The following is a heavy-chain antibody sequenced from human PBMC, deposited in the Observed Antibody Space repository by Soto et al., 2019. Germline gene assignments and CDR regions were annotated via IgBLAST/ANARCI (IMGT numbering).Heavy chain of an antibody. CDR1: GDSISTSHYY. V-gene: IGHV4-39*02. CDR2: VFYSGNT. D-gene: IGHD1-26*01. J-gene: IGHJ5*02. CDR3: AMVGSTRGHWCEP. Sequence: QLQLLESGPGLVKPSETLSLTCTVSGDSISTSHYYWGWIRQSPGKGPEWSGYVFYSGNTYYTASLKSRHRIAVDTSKNTFSSRLNSVTAAAAAVHYCAMVGSTRGHWCEPWGHGNPVTVSS.